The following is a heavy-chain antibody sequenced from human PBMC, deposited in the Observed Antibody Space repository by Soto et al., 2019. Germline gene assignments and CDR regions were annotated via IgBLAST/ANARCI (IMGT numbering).Heavy chain of an antibody. V-gene: IGHV3-48*02. Sequence: GSLRLSCAASGFTFSSYSMNWVRQAPGKGLEWVSYISSSSSTIYYADSVKGRFTISRDNAKNSLYLQMNSLRDEDTAVYYCARDRLRYYYDSSGYWAGAFDIWGQGTMVTVSS. CDR2: ISSSSSTI. CDR3: ARDRLRYYYDSSGYWAGAFDI. D-gene: IGHD3-22*01. J-gene: IGHJ3*02. CDR1: GFTFSSYS.